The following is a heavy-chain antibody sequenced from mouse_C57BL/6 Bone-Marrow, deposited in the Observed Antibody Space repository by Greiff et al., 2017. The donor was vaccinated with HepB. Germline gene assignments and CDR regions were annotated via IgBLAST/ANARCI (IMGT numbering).Heavy chain of an antibody. CDR3: ARCDGYYLDY. V-gene: IGHV1-63*01. CDR1: GYTFTNYW. CDR2: IYPGGGYT. D-gene: IGHD2-3*01. J-gene: IGHJ2*01. Sequence: VQLQQSGAELVRPGTSVKMSCKASGYTFTNYWIGWAKQRPGHGLEWIGDIYPGGGYTNYNEKFKGKATLTADKSSSTAYMQFSSLTSEDAAIDYCARCDGYYLDYWGQGTTLTVAS.